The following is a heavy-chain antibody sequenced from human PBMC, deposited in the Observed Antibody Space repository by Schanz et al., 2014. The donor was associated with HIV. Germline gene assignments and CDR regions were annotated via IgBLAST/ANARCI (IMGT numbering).Heavy chain of an antibody. CDR2: IWYDGSKK. V-gene: IGHV3-33*01. CDR3: ARGEAITYYYHYYGMDV. J-gene: IGHJ6*02. Sequence: VQLLESGGGLVQPGGSLRLSCAASGFTFSSYGMHWVRQAPGKGLEWVAVIWYDGSKKYYADSVKGRFTISRDNSKKTLYLQMNSLRAEDTAVYYCARGEAITYYYHYYGMDVWGQGTTVTVSS. CDR1: GFTFSSYG. D-gene: IGHD1-20*01.